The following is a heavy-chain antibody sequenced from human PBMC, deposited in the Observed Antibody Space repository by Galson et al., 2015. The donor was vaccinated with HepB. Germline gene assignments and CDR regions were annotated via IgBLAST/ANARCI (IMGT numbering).Heavy chain of an antibody. CDR1: GYTFTSYN. CDR2: INTGNGNT. CDR3: ARAPGLSFGELLQPLTS. V-gene: IGHV1-3*04. J-gene: IGHJ5*02. Sequence: SVKVSCKASGYTFTSYNMHWVRQAPGQRLEWMGWINTGNGNTKYSQNFRGRVTITRDTSASTAYMELSSLRSEDTAVYYCARAPGLSFGELLQPLTSWGLGTLVTVSA. D-gene: IGHD3-10*01.